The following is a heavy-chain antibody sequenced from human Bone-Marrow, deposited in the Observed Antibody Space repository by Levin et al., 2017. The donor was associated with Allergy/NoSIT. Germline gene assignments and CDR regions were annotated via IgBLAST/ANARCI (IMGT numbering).Heavy chain of an antibody. CDR1: GFTFRGHW. V-gene: IGHV3-7*01. Sequence: GGSLRLSCVASGFTFRGHWMSWVRQAPGKGLEWVANIKQDGSEKNYVDSVKGRFTISRDNANNSLYLQMNSLRAEDTAVYYCAREEVVMAVRPDLWGQGTLVTVSS. D-gene: IGHD2-21*01. CDR3: AREEVVMAVRPDL. J-gene: IGHJ5*02. CDR2: IKQDGSEK.